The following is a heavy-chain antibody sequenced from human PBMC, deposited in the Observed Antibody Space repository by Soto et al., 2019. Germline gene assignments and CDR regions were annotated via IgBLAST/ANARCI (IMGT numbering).Heavy chain of an antibody. V-gene: IGHV3-64*01. Sequence: EVQLVESGGDLVQPGGSLRLSCAASGFTFSMHAIHWVRQAPGKGLDFVSGLSGNGRSTYYANSVKGRFNISRDNSKNTLYLQMGSLRAEDTAVYYCARVRQDYGDYDYWGQGTLVTVSS. J-gene: IGHJ4*02. D-gene: IGHD4-17*01. CDR3: ARVRQDYGDYDY. CDR2: LSGNGRST. CDR1: GFTFSMHA.